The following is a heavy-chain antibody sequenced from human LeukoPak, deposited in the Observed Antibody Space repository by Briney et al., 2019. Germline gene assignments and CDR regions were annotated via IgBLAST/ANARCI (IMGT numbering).Heavy chain of an antibody. Sequence: PGGSLRLSCAASGFTFSHYTMKWVRQAPGKGLEWVSSITSTSTYMYYADSVRGRFTISRDNARNSLYLQMNSLRAEDTAVYYCAKLFNSGSYYPFDYWGQGTLVTVSS. V-gene: IGHV3-21*04. J-gene: IGHJ4*02. CDR1: GFTFSHYT. D-gene: IGHD3-10*01. CDR3: AKLFNSGSYYPFDY. CDR2: ITSTSTYM.